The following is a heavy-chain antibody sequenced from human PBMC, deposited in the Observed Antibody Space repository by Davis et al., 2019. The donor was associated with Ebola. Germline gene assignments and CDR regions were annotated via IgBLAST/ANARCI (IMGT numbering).Heavy chain of an antibody. J-gene: IGHJ6*04. CDR1: GYTFTSYT. CDR3: ARDMGYSARYYAMDV. V-gene: IGHV1-3*01. Sequence: ASVKVSCKASGYTFTSYTMHWVRQAPGQRLEWLGWINPGNGNTKNSQKFQGRVTITEDTSASTAYMELSSLKSEDTAVYYCARDMGYSARYYAMDVWGKGTTVTVSS. D-gene: IGHD3-16*01. CDR2: INPGNGNT.